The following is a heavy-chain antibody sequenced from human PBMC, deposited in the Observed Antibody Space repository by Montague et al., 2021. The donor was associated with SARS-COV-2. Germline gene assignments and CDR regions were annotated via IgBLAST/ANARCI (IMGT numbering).Heavy chain of an antibody. J-gene: IGHJ4*02. CDR1: GGSTSSYY. D-gene: IGHD5-24*01. Sequence: SETLSLTCTVSGGSTSSYYWSWIRQPPGKGLEWFGYVYYSGSTNYNPSLKSPVTISVDTSKNQFSLKLSSVTAADTAVYYWAGRDVEMATIKSGGPFYHFDYWGQGTLVTVSS. CDR2: VYYSGST. CDR3: AGRDVEMATIKSGGPFYHFDY. V-gene: IGHV4-59*13.